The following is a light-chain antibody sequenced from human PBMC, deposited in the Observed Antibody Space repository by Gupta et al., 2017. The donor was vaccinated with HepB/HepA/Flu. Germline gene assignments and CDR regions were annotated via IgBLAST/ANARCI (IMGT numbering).Light chain of an antibody. V-gene: IGLV1-51*02. Sequence: QSVLTPPPSVSAPPGKKGTISCSGSSSNIGDNSVSWYQQLPRTAPKLLIFESNKRPSGIPDRFSGSKSGTSATLGITGLQTGDEADYYCGTWDSSLRVVVFGGGTKLTVL. CDR1: SSNIGDNS. CDR3: GTWDSSLRVVV. J-gene: IGLJ2*01. CDR2: ESN.